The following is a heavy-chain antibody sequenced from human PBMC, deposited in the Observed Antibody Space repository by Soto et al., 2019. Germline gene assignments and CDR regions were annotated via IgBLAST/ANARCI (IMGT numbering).Heavy chain of an antibody. V-gene: IGHV3-30*19. J-gene: IGHJ4*02. CDR2: IYYDGSNR. Sequence: PGGSLRLSCAASGFTFGTYAMHWVRQAPGKGLEWVAVIYYDGSNRYYGDAVKGRFTISRDNAKNSLYLQMNSLRAEDTALYYCAYNAPWGSSWYPQTPLFDYWGQGTLVTVSS. CDR3: AYNAPWGSSWYPQTPLFDY. D-gene: IGHD6-13*01. CDR1: GFTFGTYA.